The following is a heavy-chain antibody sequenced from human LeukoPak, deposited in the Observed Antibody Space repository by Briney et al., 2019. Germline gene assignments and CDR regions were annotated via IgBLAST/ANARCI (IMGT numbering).Heavy chain of an antibody. CDR2: IWDDGSEK. V-gene: IGHV3-33*06. D-gene: IGHD6-19*01. CDR1: GFTFSSHG. CDR3: AKDKVYSSGWYEPRYYYFDY. J-gene: IGHJ4*02. Sequence: GGSLRLSCVATGFTFSSHGMHWVRQAPGKGLEWVAVIWDDGSEKYYADSVKGRFAISRDNSKNTLYLQMNSLRAEDTAVYYCAKDKVYSSGWYEPRYYYFDYWGQGTLVTVSS.